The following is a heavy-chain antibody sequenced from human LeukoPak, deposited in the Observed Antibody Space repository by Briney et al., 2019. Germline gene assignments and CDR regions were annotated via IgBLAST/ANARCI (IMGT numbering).Heavy chain of an antibody. J-gene: IGHJ5*02. Sequence: ASVKVSCKASGYTFTSYYMHWVRQAPGQGLEWMGIINPSGGSTSYAQKFQGRVTMTRDTSTSTVYMELSSLRSEDTAVYYCARGYCSGGSRHNWFDPWGQGTLVTVSS. CDR1: GYTFTSYY. CDR2: INPSGGST. V-gene: IGHV1-46*01. CDR3: ARGYCSGGSRHNWFDP. D-gene: IGHD2-15*01.